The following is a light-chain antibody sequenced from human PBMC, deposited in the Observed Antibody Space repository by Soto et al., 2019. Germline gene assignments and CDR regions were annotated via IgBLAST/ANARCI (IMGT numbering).Light chain of an antibody. V-gene: IGKV3-20*01. CDR1: QTVRNNY. J-gene: IGKJ4*01. Sequence: EFVLTQSPGTLSLSPGERATLSCRASQTVRNNYLACYQQKPGQAPKLLVHDASSRATGLPDTFSGGGSGTDFILTISRLESEDFAVYYCQQFSTSAATVGG. CDR3: QQFSTSAAT. CDR2: DAS.